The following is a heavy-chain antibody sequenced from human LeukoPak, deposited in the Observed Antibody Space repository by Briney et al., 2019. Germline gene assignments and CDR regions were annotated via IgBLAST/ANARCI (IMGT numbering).Heavy chain of an antibody. J-gene: IGHJ4*02. CDR3: ARAYCSSASCAKLGYFDY. D-gene: IGHD2-2*01. Sequence: SETLSLTCTVSGGSISSSTYYWGWIRQPPGKGLEWIGTIYYSGSTYYNASLKSRVTISVDTSRNQFSLKLSSVTAADTAVYYCARAYCSSASCAKLGYFDYWGQGTPVTVSS. CDR2: IYYSGST. V-gene: IGHV4-39*01. CDR1: GGSISSSTYY.